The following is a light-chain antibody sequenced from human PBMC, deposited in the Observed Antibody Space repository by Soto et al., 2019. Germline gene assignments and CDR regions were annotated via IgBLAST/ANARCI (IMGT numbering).Light chain of an antibody. J-gene: IGKJ1*01. CDR2: RAS. CDR3: QQYSNWPPWT. CDR1: QSLGGN. Sequence: EIVMTQSPATLSVSPGDTATLSCRASQSLGGNLAWYQQKPGQAPRLLIFRASSRATGVPARFSASGSGTEFTITISGLQSEDFAGDYCQQYSNWPPWTCGPGTKVEIK. V-gene: IGKV3-15*01.